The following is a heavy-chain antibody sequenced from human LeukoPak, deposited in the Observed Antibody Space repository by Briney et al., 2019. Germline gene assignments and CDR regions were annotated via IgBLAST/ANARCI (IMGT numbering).Heavy chain of an antibody. CDR2: IRSKANSYAT. CDR1: GFTFSGSA. D-gene: IGHD2-15*01. Sequence: PGGSLRLSCAASGFTFSGSAMHWVRQASGKGLEWGGHIRSKANSYATAYAASVKGRFTISRDDSKNTAYLQMNSLKTEDTAVYYCTRHWPKNWCDGGTCYSEDWFDPWCQGTLVTVSS. CDR3: TRHWPKNWCDGGTCYSEDWFDP. V-gene: IGHV3-73*01. J-gene: IGHJ5*02.